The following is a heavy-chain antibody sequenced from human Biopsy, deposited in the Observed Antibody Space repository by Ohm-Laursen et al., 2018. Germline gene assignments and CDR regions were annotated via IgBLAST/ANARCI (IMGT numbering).Heavy chain of an antibody. J-gene: IGHJ6*02. D-gene: IGHD6-13*01. CDR1: GFSLSARGMC. Sequence: PTQTLTLTVSFSGFSLSARGMCVSWIRQAPGKALEWLARVDWDDYKDYSAPLQTKLSISKDTSNDQVVLTVNNVDPADTATYYCARTPILIVSAGLVYRHRRHLQGMDVWGQGIAVTVS. V-gene: IGHV2-70*11. CDR3: ARTPILIVSAGLVYRHRRHLQGMDV. CDR2: VDWDDYK.